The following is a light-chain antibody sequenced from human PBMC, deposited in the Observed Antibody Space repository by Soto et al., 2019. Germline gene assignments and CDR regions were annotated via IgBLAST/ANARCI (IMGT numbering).Light chain of an antibody. CDR3: QKHDGVPQ. CDR2: AAS. CDR1: QDIGDD. V-gene: IGKV1-17*01. J-gene: IGKJ3*01. Sequence: DIQMTQSPSSLSASVGDRVTITCRASQDIGDDLGWYHQKPGKAPQRLIYAASTLQSGIPSRFGGSRSGTDFTLTISSVQPEDFATYYCQKHDGVPQFGPGTKVDF.